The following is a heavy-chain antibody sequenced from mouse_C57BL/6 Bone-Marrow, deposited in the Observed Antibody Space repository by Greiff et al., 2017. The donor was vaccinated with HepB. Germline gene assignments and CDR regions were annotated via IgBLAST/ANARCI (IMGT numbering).Heavy chain of an antibody. CDR3: ASSLSITTVVATDY. CDR2: IDPSDSYT. D-gene: IGHD1-1*01. Sequence: QVQLQQSGAELVRPGTSVKLSCKASGYTFTSYWMHWVKQRPGQGLEWIGVIDPSDSYTNYNQKFKGKATLTVDTSSSTAYMQLSSLTSEDSAVYYCASSLSITTVVATDYWGQGTTLTVSS. V-gene: IGHV1-59*01. CDR1: GYTFTSYW. J-gene: IGHJ2*01.